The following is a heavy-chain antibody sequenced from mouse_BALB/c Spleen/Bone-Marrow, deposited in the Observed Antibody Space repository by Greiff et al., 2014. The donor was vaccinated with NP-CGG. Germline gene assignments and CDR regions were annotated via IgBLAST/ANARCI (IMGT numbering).Heavy chain of an antibody. V-gene: IGHV1-18*01. CDR2: VNPNSGGT. CDR3: ARARHYDF. J-gene: IGHJ2*01. Sequence: VQLKESGPGLGKPGASVKISCKTSGYTFTDYTLHWGEKSHGKSLEWIGGVNPNSGGTSYNQKFKGKATLNLDKSSTTAYMELRSLTSDDSAVYYCARARHYDFWGQGTTLTVSS. CDR1: GYTFTDYT.